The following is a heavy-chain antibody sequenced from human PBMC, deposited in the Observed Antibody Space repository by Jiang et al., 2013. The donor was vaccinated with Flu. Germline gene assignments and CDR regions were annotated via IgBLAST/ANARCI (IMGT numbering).Heavy chain of an antibody. CDR3: ARHAYGGNSPLDY. J-gene: IGHJ4*02. Sequence: SFSGYYWSWIRQPPGKGLEWIGEINHSGSTNXNPSLKSRVTISVDTSKNQFSLKLSSVTAADTAVYYCARHAYGGNSPLDYWGQGTLVTVSS. V-gene: IGHV4-34*01. D-gene: IGHD4-23*01. CDR1: SFSGYY. CDR2: INHSGST.